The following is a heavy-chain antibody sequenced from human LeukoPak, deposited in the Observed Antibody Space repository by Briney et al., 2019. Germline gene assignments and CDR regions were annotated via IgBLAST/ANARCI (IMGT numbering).Heavy chain of an antibody. Sequence: GGSLRLSCAASGFTLSKYWILWDRQAPGKGLESVSRINTDGTVTTYADSVKGRFTVSRDNADNTMFLQMNSVRDEDTSVYYCATKQWLAPPPDSWGQGTPVTVSS. J-gene: IGHJ4*02. D-gene: IGHD6-19*01. CDR3: ATKQWLAPPPDS. CDR2: INTDGTVT. CDR1: GFTLSKYW. V-gene: IGHV3-74*01.